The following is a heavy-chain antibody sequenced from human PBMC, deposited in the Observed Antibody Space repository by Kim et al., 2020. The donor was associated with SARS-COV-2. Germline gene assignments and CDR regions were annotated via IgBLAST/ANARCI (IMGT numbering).Heavy chain of an antibody. D-gene: IGHD2-15*01. CDR3: ASGGYCSGGSCYSHY. Sequence: GGSLRLSCAASGFTFSSYSMNWVRQAPGKGLEWVSSISSSSSYIYYADSVKGRFTISRDNAKNSLYLQMNSLRAEDTAVYYCASGGYCSGGSCYSHYWGQGTLVTVSS. V-gene: IGHV3-21*01. CDR1: GFTFSSYS. CDR2: ISSSSSYI. J-gene: IGHJ4*02.